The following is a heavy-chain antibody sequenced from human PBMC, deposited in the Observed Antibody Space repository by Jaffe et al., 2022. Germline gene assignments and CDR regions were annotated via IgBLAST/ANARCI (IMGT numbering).Heavy chain of an antibody. CDR1: GFTFSSYA. J-gene: IGHJ4*02. CDR2: ISGSGGST. V-gene: IGHV3-23*01. Sequence: EVQLLESGGGLVQPGGSLRLSCAASGFTFSSYAMSWVRQAPGKGLEWVSAISGSGGSTYYADSVKGRFTISRDNSKNTLYLQMNSLRAEDTAVYYCAKNIVVVPAAEEYGDLYFDYWGQGTLVTVSS. CDR3: AKNIVVVPAAEEYGDLYFDY. D-gene: IGHD2-2*01.